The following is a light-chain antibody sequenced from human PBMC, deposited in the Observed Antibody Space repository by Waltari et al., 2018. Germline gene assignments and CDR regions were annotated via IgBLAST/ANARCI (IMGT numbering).Light chain of an antibody. CDR2: DVS. Sequence: QSALTQPASVSGSPGQSITISCTGTSSDVGGYNYVSWYQQHPGKAPKFIIYDVSKRPSGFSNRFSGSKSGNTASLTISGLQAEDEADYYCCSYAGSSTPVIFGGGTKLTVL. V-gene: IGLV2-23*02. CDR3: CSYAGSSTPVI. J-gene: IGLJ2*01. CDR1: SSDVGGYNY.